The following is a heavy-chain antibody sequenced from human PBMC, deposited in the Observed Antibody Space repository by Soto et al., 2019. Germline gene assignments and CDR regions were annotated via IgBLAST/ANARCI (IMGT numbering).Heavy chain of an antibody. Sequence: RNTGASAGVVVRDGGMNRVRKATGKGLEWMAVVWYDGSNRYYADSVKGRFTISRDNSKNTLYLQMNSLRAEDTAVYYCARESDNNNDALDMWGQGTMVTVSS. CDR2: VWYDGSNR. D-gene: IGHD3-9*01. J-gene: IGHJ3*02. CDR1: GVVVRDGG. V-gene: IGHV3-33*01. CDR3: ARESDNNNDALDM.